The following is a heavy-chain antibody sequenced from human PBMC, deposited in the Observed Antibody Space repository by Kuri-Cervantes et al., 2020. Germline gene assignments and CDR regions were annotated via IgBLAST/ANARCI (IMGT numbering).Heavy chain of an antibody. D-gene: IGHD3-16*01. V-gene: IGHV1-2*02. Sequence: ASVKVSCKASGYTFTSYGISWVRQAPGQGLEWMGWINPNSGGTNYAQKFQGRVTMTRDTSINTAYMELSSLRSDDTAVYHCAREVRVGGKYFDYWGQGALVTVSS. CDR1: GYTFTSYG. CDR2: INPNSGGT. J-gene: IGHJ4*02. CDR3: AREVRVGGKYFDY.